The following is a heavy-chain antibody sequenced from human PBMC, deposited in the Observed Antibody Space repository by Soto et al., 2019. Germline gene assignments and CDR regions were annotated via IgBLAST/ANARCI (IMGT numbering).Heavy chain of an antibody. CDR3: ARGRGGYCTGGTCYRWFDP. Sequence: ASVKVSCKASGYSFSNYDTYWVRQAPGRGLEWMGWMNPNSGDTVYAQKFQGRVTMTRDASVSTAYMELSSLTSEDTAVYYCARGRGGYCTGGTCYRWFDPWGQGTLVTVSS. V-gene: IGHV1-8*01. CDR2: MNPNSGDT. CDR1: GYSFSNYD. J-gene: IGHJ5*02. D-gene: IGHD2-15*01.